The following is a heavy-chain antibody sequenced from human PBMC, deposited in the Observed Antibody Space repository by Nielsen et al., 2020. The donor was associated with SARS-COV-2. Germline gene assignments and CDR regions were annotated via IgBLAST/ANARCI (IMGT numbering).Heavy chain of an antibody. V-gene: IGHV3-74*03. J-gene: IGHJ4*02. Sequence: GGSLRLSCAASGFIFSNYRMHWVRQAPGQGLVWVSHINPDESKTTYADSVKGRFTISRDNAKNTLYLQMNSLRAEDTAVYYCARLWDDGYYFDTGPYDNWGQGTLVTVSS. CDR2: INPDESKT. D-gene: IGHD3-22*01. CDR1: GFIFSNYR. CDR3: ARLWDDGYYFDTGPYDN.